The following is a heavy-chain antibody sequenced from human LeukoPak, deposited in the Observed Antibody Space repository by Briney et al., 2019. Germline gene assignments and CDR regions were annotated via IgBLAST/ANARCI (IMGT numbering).Heavy chain of an antibody. V-gene: IGHV3-21*01. CDR1: GFTFSSYS. D-gene: IGHD3-22*01. CDR3: ARDHRYYYDSSGYYGNWFDP. Sequence: GGSLRLSCAASGFTFSSYSMNWVRQAPGKGLEWVSSISSSSSYIYYADSVKGRFTISRDNAKNSLYLQMNSRRAEDTAVYYCARDHRYYYDSSGYYGNWFDPWGQGTLLPLFS. J-gene: IGHJ5*02. CDR2: ISSSSSYI.